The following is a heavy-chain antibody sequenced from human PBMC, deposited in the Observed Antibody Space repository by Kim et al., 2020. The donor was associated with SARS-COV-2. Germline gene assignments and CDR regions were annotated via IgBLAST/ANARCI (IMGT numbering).Heavy chain of an antibody. J-gene: IGHJ4*02. CDR1: GGSISIYY. V-gene: IGHV4-59*01. Sequence: SETLSLTCSVSGGSISIYYWTWIRLPPGKGLEWIGYIHYSGSTKYNPSLKNRITISVDTSRNEFSLKMSSVTAAYTAIYYCARVLNSGYSDYWGQGILVT. D-gene: IGHD3-22*01. CDR3: ARVLNSGYSDY. CDR2: IHYSGST.